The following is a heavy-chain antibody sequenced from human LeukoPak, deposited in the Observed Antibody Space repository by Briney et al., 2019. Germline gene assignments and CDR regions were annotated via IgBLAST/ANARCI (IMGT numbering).Heavy chain of an antibody. CDR2: IKQDGSEK. J-gene: IGHJ5*02. V-gene: IGHV3-7*01. CDR3: ARDVGYCSGGSCRGWFDP. Sequence: GGSLRLSCAASGFTFSSYWMSWVRQAPGKGLEWVANIKQDGSEKYYVDSVKGRFTIFRDIAKNSLYLQMNSLRAEDTAVYYCARDVGYCSGGSCRGWFDPWGQGTLVTVSS. D-gene: IGHD2-15*01. CDR1: GFTFSSYW.